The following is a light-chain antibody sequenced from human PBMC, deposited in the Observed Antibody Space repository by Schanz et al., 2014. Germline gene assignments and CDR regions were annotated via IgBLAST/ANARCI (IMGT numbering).Light chain of an antibody. Sequence: QSVLTQPPSVSAAPGQKVTISCSGSSSNIGAVYDVHWYQQLPGTAPKLLIYGNSNRPSGVPDRFSGSKSGTSASLAITGLQAEDEADYYCQSYDSSLSGSWVFGGGTKLTVL. J-gene: IGLJ3*02. CDR2: GNS. CDR1: SSNIGAVYD. V-gene: IGLV1-40*01. CDR3: QSYDSSLSGSWV.